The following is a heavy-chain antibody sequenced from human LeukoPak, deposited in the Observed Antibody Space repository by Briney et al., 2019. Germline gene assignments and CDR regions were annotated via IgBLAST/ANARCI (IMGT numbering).Heavy chain of an antibody. Sequence: GGSLRLSCAASGFTFSSYGMHWVRQAPGKGLEWVAFIRYDGSIKYYADSVKGRFTISRDNSKNTLYLQMNSLRAEDTALYYCARVVIDAFDIWGQGTKVTVSS. CDR2: IRYDGSIK. CDR3: ARVVIDAFDI. CDR1: GFTFSSYG. V-gene: IGHV3-30*02. J-gene: IGHJ3*02. D-gene: IGHD3-22*01.